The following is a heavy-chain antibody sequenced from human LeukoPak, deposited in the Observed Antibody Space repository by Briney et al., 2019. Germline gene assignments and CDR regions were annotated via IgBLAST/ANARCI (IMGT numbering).Heavy chain of an antibody. CDR2: IGSSSSTI. CDR3: ARGRYSSSSGDFDY. D-gene: IGHD6-6*01. CDR1: GFTFSSYS. Sequence: GGSLRLSCAASGFTFSSYSMNWVRQAPGKGLEWVSYIGSSSSTIYYAGSVKGRFTISRDNAKNSLYLQMNSLRAEDTAVYYCARGRYSSSSGDFDYWGQGTLVTVSS. J-gene: IGHJ4*02. V-gene: IGHV3-48*01.